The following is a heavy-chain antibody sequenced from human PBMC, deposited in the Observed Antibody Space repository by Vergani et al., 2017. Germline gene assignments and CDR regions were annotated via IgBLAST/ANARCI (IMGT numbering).Heavy chain of an antibody. J-gene: IGHJ4*02. Sequence: QVQLQESGPGLVKPSQTLSLTCSVSGDSISSGVYYWNWIRQHPGKGLEGIGYIYSTGSTHHNPSLRRRINMSVDTSKNQFSLKLSSVTAADTAVYYCARAGAPGKRLWFGGRWVDYWGQGTLVTVSS. V-gene: IGHV4-31*03. CDR3: ARAGAPGKRLWFGGRWVDY. CDR1: GDSISSGVYY. CDR2: IYSTGST. D-gene: IGHD3-10*01.